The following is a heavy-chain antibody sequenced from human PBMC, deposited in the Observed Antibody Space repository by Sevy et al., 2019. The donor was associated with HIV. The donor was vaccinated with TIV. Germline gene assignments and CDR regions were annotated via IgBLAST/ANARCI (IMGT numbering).Heavy chain of an antibody. CDR2: IYYSGFT. J-gene: IGHJ6*02. V-gene: IGHV4-59*01. CDR3: ARTTPYYYYAVDV. D-gene: IGHD4-17*01. Sequence: SETLSLTCSVSGDSISGYYWSWIRQPPGKGLQWIGYIYYSGFTNYNPSLKSRVTISEETSKNQLSLRVTSVTAADTAVHYWARTTPYYYYAVDVWGQGTTVTVSS. CDR1: GDSISGYY.